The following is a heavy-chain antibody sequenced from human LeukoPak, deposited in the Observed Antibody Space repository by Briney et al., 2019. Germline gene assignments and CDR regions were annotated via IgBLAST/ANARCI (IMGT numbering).Heavy chain of an antibody. CDR2: ISGSGSGNII. D-gene: IGHD2/OR15-2a*01. Sequence: GGSLRLSCSVSGLTFSIYGMSWVRQSPGKGLEWVSAISGSGSGNIINYADSVRGRFTISRDDYTNTVHLQMNSLRVEDGAVYYCTNHKSAFEFWGQGTLVTVSS. CDR3: TNHKSAFEF. CDR1: GLTFSIYG. J-gene: IGHJ4*02. V-gene: IGHV3-23*01.